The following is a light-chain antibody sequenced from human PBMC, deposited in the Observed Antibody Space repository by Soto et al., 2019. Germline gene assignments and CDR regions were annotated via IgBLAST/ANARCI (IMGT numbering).Light chain of an antibody. V-gene: IGKV3-15*01. CDR2: GAS. CDR1: QSLGSN. J-gene: IGKJ1*01. Sequence: EIVMTQSPATLSVSPGERATLSCRASQSLGSNLAWYQQKPGQAPRLLIYGASTRATGIPARFSGSGSGTEFTLTISSLRSEDFAVYYCQQFNNWRTFGQGTKVDIK. CDR3: QQFNNWRT.